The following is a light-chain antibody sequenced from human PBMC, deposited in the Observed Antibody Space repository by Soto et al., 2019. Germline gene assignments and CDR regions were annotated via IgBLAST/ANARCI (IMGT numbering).Light chain of an antibody. CDR1: QGISSA. CDR3: QQFNNYPRSIT. Sequence: AIHLTHSPSSLSASVGDRVTITCRASQGISSALAWYQQKPGKAPKLLIYDASSLESGVPSRFSGSGSGTDFTLTISSLQPEDFATYYCQQFNNYPRSITFGQGTRLEIK. V-gene: IGKV1D-13*01. J-gene: IGKJ5*01. CDR2: DAS.